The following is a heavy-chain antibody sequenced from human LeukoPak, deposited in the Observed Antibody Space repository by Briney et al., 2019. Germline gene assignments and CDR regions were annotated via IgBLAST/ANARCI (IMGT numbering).Heavy chain of an antibody. Sequence: GASVKVSCKASGYTFTSYYMHWVRQAPGRGLEWMGIINPSGGSTSYAQKFQGRVTMTRDTSTSTVYMELSSLRSEDTAVYYCARAADLRAPPNTFDIWGQGTMVTVSS. CDR3: ARAADLRAPPNTFDI. CDR2: INPSGGST. D-gene: IGHD2-8*01. J-gene: IGHJ3*02. CDR1: GYTFTSYY. V-gene: IGHV1-46*03.